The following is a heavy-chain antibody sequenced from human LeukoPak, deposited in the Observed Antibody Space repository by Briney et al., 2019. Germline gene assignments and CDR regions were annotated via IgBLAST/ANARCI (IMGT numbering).Heavy chain of an antibody. CDR2: INHSGGTKHSGST. J-gene: IGHJ4*02. CDR3: ARDPEFDY. Sequence: PSETLSLTCAVYGGSFSGYYWSWIRQPPGKGLEWIEEINHSGGTKHSGSTNYNPSLKSRVTISVDTSKNQFSLKLSSVTAADTAVYYCARDPEFDYWGQGTLVTVSS. CDR1: GGSFSGYY. V-gene: IGHV4-34*01.